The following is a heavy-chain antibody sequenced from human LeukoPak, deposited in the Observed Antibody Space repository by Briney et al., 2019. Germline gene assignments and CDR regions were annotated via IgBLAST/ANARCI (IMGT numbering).Heavy chain of an antibody. Sequence: GGSLRLSCAASGFTFSSYAMSWVRQAPGKGLAWVSTISGGSGSTYCADSVKGRFTISRDNSKNTLYLQMNSPRDEDTAVYYCAKHRFESGGHHSTDWGQGTLVTVSS. CDR1: GFTFSSYA. D-gene: IGHD2-15*01. J-gene: IGHJ4*02. V-gene: IGHV3-23*01. CDR3: AKHRFESGGHHSTD. CDR2: ISGGSGST.